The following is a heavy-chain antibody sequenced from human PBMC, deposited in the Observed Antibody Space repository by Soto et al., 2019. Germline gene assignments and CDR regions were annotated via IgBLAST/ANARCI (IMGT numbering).Heavy chain of an antibody. V-gene: IGHV1-8*01. CDR3: ARGSTSMRFLEWPTAVYGMDV. CDR2: MNPNSGNT. Sequence: ASVKVSCKASGYTFTSYDINWVRQATGQGLEWMGWMNPNSGNTGYAQKFQGRVTMTRDTSTSTVYMELSSLRSEDTAVYYCARGSTSMRFLEWPTAVYGMDVWGQGTTVTVS. D-gene: IGHD3-3*01. J-gene: IGHJ6*02. CDR1: GYTFTSYD.